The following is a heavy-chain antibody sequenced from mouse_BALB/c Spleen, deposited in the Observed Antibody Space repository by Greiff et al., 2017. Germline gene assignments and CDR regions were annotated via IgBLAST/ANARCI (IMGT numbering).Heavy chain of an antibody. CDR2: IYPYNGGT. CDR3: VLTVVASNAMDY. V-gene: IGHV1S29*02. J-gene: IGHJ4*01. D-gene: IGHD1-1*01. CDR1: GYTFTDYN. Sequence: VQLKESGPELVKPGASVKISCKASGYTFTDYNMHWVKQSHGKSLEWIGYIYPYNGGTGYNQKFKSKATLTVDNSSSTAYMELRSLTSEDSAVYYCVLTVVASNAMDYWGQGTSVTVSS.